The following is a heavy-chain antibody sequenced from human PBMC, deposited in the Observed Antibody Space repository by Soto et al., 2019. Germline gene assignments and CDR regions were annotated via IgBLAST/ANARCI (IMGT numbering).Heavy chain of an antibody. J-gene: IGHJ4*02. CDR3: ARDHIDRLRITMIVVRGYYFDY. CDR1: GYNFTSYG. D-gene: IGHD3-22*01. Sequence: ASVKVSCKASGYNFTSYGISWVRQAPGQGLEWMGWISAYNGNTNYAQKLQGRVTMTTDTSTSTAYMELRSLRSDDTAVYYCARDHIDRLRITMIVVRGYYFDYWGQGTLVTVSS. CDR2: ISAYNGNT. V-gene: IGHV1-18*01.